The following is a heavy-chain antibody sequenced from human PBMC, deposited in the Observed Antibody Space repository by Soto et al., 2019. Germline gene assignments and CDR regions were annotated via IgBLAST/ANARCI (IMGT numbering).Heavy chain of an antibody. CDR3: VRGPYNYNSRYFDY. CDR2: ISHSGIT. V-gene: IGHV4-34*01. D-gene: IGHD1-1*01. Sequence: SETLSLTCTVSGGSFSGYFWTWIRQPPGKGLEWLAEISHSGITNYNPSVESRVSMSVDTSKNQFSLRLYSVTAADTAVYYCVRGPYNYNSRYFDYWGQGTLVTVSS. CDR1: GGSFSGYF. J-gene: IGHJ4*02.